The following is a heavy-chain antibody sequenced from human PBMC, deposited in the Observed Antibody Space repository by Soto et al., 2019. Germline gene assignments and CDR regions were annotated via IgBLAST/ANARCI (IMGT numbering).Heavy chain of an antibody. Sequence: EVQPVESGGGLVQPGGSLRLSCAASGFTFSSYWMHWVRQAPGKGLVWVSRINSDGSSTSYADSVKGRFTISRDNAKNTLYLQMNSLRAEDTAVYYCARVGLAYYDFWSGSPYYGMDVWGQGTTVTVSS. D-gene: IGHD3-3*01. CDR3: ARVGLAYYDFWSGSPYYGMDV. CDR2: INSDGSST. CDR1: GFTFSSYW. J-gene: IGHJ6*02. V-gene: IGHV3-74*01.